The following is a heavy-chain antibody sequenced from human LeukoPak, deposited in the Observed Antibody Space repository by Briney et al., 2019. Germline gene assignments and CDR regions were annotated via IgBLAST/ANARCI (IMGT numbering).Heavy chain of an antibody. V-gene: IGHV4-39*01. Sequence: SETLSLTCAVSGDSISSSSYYWGWIRPSPGTGLEWIVDIYHSGRTYYNPSLTSGVAISIDTSKNQFSLRLRSMSTADTAVFYCSRRGYFDSTGYFKWGRGTLVTVSS. CDR1: GDSISSSSYY. CDR3: SRRGYFDSTGYFK. J-gene: IGHJ1*01. D-gene: IGHD3-22*01. CDR2: IYHSGRT.